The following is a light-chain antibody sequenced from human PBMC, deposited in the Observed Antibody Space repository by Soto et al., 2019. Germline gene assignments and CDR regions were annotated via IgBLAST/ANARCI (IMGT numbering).Light chain of an antibody. CDR3: QQYKDYTYT. CDR2: AAS. Sequence: DIQMTQSPSSLSASVGDRVTITCRASQSISSYLNWYQQKPGKAPKLLIYAASSLQSGVPSRFSGSGSGTEFTLTITSLQPDDFATYYCQQYKDYTYTFGQGTKVDIK. V-gene: IGKV1-39*01. CDR1: QSISSY. J-gene: IGKJ1*01.